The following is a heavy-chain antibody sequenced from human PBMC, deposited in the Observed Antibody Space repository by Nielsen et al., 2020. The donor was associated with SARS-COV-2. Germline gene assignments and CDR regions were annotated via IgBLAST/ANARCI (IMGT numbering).Heavy chain of an antibody. CDR1: GGSFSGYY. J-gene: IGHJ5*02. V-gene: IGHV4-34*01. CDR3: ARLVYCSGGSCQPA. Sequence: SETLSLTCAVYGGSFSGYYWSWIRQPPGKGLEWIGEINHSGSTNYNPSLKSRVTISVDTSKNQFSLKLSSVTAADTAVYYCARLVYCSGGSCQPAWGQGTLVTVSS. CDR2: INHSGST. D-gene: IGHD2-15*01.